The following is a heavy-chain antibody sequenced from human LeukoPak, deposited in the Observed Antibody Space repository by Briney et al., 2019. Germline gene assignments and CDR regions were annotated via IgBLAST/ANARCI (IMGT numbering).Heavy chain of an antibody. J-gene: IGHJ4*02. CDR1: GFTFSSYA. Sequence: PGGSLRLSCAASGFTFSSYAMSWVRQAPGKGLEWVSGISGSGGSTYYADSVKGRFTISRDNSKNTLYLQMNSLRAEDTAVYYCAKGRYSSSWYGIDYWGQGTLVTVSS. D-gene: IGHD6-13*01. CDR2: ISGSGGST. V-gene: IGHV3-23*01. CDR3: AKGRYSSSWYGIDY.